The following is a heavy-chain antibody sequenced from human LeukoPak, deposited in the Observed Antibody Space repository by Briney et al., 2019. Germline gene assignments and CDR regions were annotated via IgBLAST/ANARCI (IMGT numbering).Heavy chain of an antibody. D-gene: IGHD1-26*01. CDR3: ARDLVGATTNYGMDV. CDR1: GYTFTSYD. Sequence: GASVKVSCKASGYTFTSYDINWVRQATGQGLEWMGWMNPNSGNTGYAQKFQGRVTMTRNTSISTAYMELSSLRSEDTAVYYCARDLVGATTNYGMDVWGQGTTVTVSS. J-gene: IGHJ6*02. CDR2: MNPNSGNT. V-gene: IGHV1-8*01.